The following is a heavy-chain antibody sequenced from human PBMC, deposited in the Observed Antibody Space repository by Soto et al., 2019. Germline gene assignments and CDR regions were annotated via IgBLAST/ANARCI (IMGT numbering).Heavy chain of an antibody. Sequence: SETLSLTCAVYGGSFSGYYWSWIRQPPGKGLEWIGEINHSGSTNYNPSLKSRVTISVDTSKNQFSPKLSSVTAADTAVYYCARISGYCSGGSCYGDYYYYGMDVWGQGTTVTV. J-gene: IGHJ6*02. CDR3: ARISGYCSGGSCYGDYYYYGMDV. CDR2: INHSGST. D-gene: IGHD2-15*01. CDR1: GGSFSGYY. V-gene: IGHV4-34*01.